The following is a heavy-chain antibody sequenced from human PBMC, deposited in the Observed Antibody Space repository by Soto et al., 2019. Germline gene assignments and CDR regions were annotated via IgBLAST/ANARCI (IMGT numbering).Heavy chain of an antibody. D-gene: IGHD3-22*01. CDR1: GGTFSSYA. J-gene: IGHJ6*02. CDR3: AILYYYDSGDYYSNYQYYGMDV. CDR2: IIPIFGTA. Sequence: SVKVSCKASGGTFSSYAISWVRQAPGQGLEWMGGIIPIFGTANYAQKFQGRVTITADESTSTAYMELSSLRSDDTAVYYCAILYYYDSGDYYSNYQYYGMDVWGQGTTVTVSS. V-gene: IGHV1-69*13.